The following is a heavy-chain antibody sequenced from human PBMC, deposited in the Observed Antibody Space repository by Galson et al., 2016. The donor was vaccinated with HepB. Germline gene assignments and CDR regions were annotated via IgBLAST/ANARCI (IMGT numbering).Heavy chain of an antibody. CDR1: GYALSELS. CDR2: LDPQDGRM. D-gene: IGHD1-26*01. J-gene: IGHJ4*02. Sequence: SVKVSCKVSGYALSELSMHWVRQAPGKGLEWMGGLDPQDGRMIYAQKFQGRLNLAEDTSTDTAYMELSSLISEDTAIYSCARLDSGITLDDWGQGTLVTVPS. V-gene: IGHV1-24*01. CDR3: ARLDSGITLDD.